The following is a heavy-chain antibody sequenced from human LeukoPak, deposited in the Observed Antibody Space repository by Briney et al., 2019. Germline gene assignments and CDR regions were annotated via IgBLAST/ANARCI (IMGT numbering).Heavy chain of an antibody. V-gene: IGHV3-7*01. CDR2: IKQDGSEK. CDR3: VKERGPFDAFDI. J-gene: IGHJ3*02. CDR1: GFTFSNLW. Sequence: GGSLRLSCAASGFTFSNLWMSWVRQAPGKGLKWVANIKQDGSEKYYVDSVKGRFTISRDNAQNSLYLQMNSLRAEDTAVYYCVKERGPFDAFDIWGQGTMVTVSS.